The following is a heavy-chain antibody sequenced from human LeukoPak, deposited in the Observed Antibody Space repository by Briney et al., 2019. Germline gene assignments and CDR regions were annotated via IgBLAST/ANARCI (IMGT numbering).Heavy chain of an antibody. Sequence: PGGSLRLSCAASGFTLSTFWMSWVRQAPGKGLEWVANIKQDGSEKYYVDSVKGRFTISRDNAKNSLYLQMNSLRAEDTAVYYCARPRWLQFGPHDSWGQGSLVTVSS. D-gene: IGHD5-24*01. CDR1: GFTLSTFW. J-gene: IGHJ4*02. V-gene: IGHV3-7*01. CDR3: ARPRWLQFGPHDS. CDR2: IKQDGSEK.